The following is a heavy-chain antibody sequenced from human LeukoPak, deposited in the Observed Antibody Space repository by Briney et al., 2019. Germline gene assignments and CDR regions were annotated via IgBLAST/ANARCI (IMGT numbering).Heavy chain of an antibody. D-gene: IGHD3-22*01. CDR2: INHSGST. V-gene: IGHV4-34*01. CDR1: GGSFSGYY. J-gene: IGHJ3*02. Sequence: PSEPLSLTCAVYGGSFSGYYWSWIRQPPGKGLEWIGEINHSGSTNYNPSLKSRVTISVDTSKNQFSLKLSSVTAADTAVYYCARPNYYDSSGYYSAFDIWGQGTMVTVSS. CDR3: ARPNYYDSSGYYSAFDI.